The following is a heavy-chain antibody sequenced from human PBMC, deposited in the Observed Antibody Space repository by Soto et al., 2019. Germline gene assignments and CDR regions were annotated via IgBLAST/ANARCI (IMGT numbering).Heavy chain of an antibody. CDR1: GFTFSSYA. CDR3: AKDSYHDILTCNYPHDAFDI. CDR2: ISGSGGST. Sequence: GGSLRLSCAASGFTFSSYAMSWVRQAPGKGLEWVSAISGSGGSTYYADSVKGRFTISRDNSKNTLYLQMNSLRAEDTAVYYCAKDSYHDILTCNYPHDAFDIWGQGTTVTVSS. V-gene: IGHV3-23*01. J-gene: IGHJ3*02. D-gene: IGHD3-9*01.